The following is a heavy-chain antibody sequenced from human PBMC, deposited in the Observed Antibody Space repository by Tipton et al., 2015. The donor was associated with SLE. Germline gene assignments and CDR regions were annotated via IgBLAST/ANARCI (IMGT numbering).Heavy chain of an antibody. Sequence: VQLVQSGAEVKKPGESLKISCKGSGYSFTSYWIGWVRQMPGKGLEWMGIIYPGDSDTRYSPSFQGQVTMSADKSISTAYLQWSSLKASDTAMYYCARRDITMVRAWYFDLWGRGTLVTVSS. D-gene: IGHD3-10*01. CDR3: ARRDITMVRAWYFDL. V-gene: IGHV5-51*03. CDR2: IYPGDSDT. CDR1: GYSFTSYW. J-gene: IGHJ2*01.